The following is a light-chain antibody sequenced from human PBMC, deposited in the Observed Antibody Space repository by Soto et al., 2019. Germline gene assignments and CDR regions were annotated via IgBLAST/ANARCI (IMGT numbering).Light chain of an antibody. CDR1: QSISSN. CDR3: QQRSSWPPT. J-gene: IGKJ5*01. CDR2: RTS. Sequence: EIVMTQSPATLSVSPGERATLSCRASQSISSNLAWYQQKPGQAPRLLMFRTSSRATGFPARFSGSGSGTEFTLTISSLEPEDFAVYYCQQRSSWPPTFGQGTRLEIK. V-gene: IGKV3-15*01.